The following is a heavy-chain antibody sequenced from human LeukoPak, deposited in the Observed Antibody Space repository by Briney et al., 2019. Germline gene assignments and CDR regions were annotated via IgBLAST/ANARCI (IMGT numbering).Heavy chain of an antibody. V-gene: IGHV3-48*01. CDR1: GFTFSSYS. Sequence: GGSLRLSCAASGFTFSSYSMNWVRQAPGKGLEWVSYISSSSSTIYYADSVKGRFTISRDNAKNSLYLQMSSLRAEDTAVYYCAGKGVVDYWGQGTLVTVSS. D-gene: IGHD3-10*01. J-gene: IGHJ4*02. CDR2: ISSSSSTI. CDR3: AGKGVVDY.